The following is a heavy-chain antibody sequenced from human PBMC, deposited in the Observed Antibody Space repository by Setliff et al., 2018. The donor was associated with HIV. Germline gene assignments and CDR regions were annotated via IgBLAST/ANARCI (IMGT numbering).Heavy chain of an antibody. D-gene: IGHD6-19*01. CDR3: ASGRGEYSSGWYRNALDI. CDR2: ISAYNGNT. Sequence: ASVKVSCKASTYTFTSYGISWVRQAPGQGLEWMGWISAYNGNTNYAQKVQGRVTMTTDTSKSTAYMELRSLRSDDTAVYYCASGRGEYSSGWYRNALDIWGQGTMVTVSS. V-gene: IGHV1-18*01. CDR1: TYTFTSYG. J-gene: IGHJ3*02.